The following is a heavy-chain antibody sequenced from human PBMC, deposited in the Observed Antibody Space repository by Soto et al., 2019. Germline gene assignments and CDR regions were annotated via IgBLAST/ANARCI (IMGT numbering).Heavy chain of an antibody. CDR3: ARGDTAMLIDY. J-gene: IGHJ4*02. Sequence: PRRSCATNRFTFSICWMYRVSQATWAGLVWVSRINSAGTTTTYADSMKGRFTISRDNAKNTLYLQMNSLRAEDTAVYYCARGDTAMLIDYWGQGTQVTAPS. CDR1: RFTFSICW. CDR2: INSAGTTT. D-gene: IGHD5-18*01. V-gene: IGHV3-74*01.